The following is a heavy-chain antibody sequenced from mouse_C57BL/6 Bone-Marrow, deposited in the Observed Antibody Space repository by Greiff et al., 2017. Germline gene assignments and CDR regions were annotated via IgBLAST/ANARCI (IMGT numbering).Heavy chain of an antibody. V-gene: IGHV5-4*03. CDR3: ARLLCFYAMDY. D-gene: IGHD1-1*02. J-gene: IGHJ4*01. CDR1: GFTFSSYA. CDR2: ISDGGSYT. Sequence: EVTLMESGGGLVKPGGSLKLSCAASGFTFSSYAMSWVRQTPEKRLEWVATISDGGSYTYYPDNVKGRFPISRDNAKNNLYLQMSHLKSEDTAMYYCARLLCFYAMDYWGQGTSVTVSS.